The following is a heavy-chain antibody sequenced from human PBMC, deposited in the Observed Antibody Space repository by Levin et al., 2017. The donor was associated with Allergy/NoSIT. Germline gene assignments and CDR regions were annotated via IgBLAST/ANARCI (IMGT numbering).Heavy chain of an antibody. Sequence: GESLKISCKASGYTFTGYYMHWVRQAPGQGLEWMGWINPNSGGTNYAQKFQGRVTMTRDTSISTAYMELSRLRSDDTAVYYCARGGWLQYGGPAGGVDYWGQGTLVTVSS. V-gene: IGHV1-2*02. D-gene: IGHD5-24*01. CDR1: GYTFTGYY. CDR2: INPNSGGT. J-gene: IGHJ4*02. CDR3: ARGGWLQYGGPAGGVDY.